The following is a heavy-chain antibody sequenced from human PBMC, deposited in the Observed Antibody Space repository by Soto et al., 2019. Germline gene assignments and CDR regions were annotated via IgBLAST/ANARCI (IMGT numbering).Heavy chain of an antibody. CDR1: GYSISNYW. CDR3: ARHRPYSASGHYFDY. V-gene: IGHV5-51*01. J-gene: IGHJ4*02. Sequence: PGESLKISCKGSGYSISNYWIAWVRQMPGGGLEWMGIIWPGDSDTRYSPSFRGQVTISADRSISTAYLQWSSLRASDTAMYFCARHRPYSASGHYFDYWGQGTVVTVSS. CDR2: IWPGDSDT. D-gene: IGHD1-26*01.